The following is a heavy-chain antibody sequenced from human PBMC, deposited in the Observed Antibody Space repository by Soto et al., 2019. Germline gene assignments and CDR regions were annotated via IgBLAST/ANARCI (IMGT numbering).Heavy chain of an antibody. Sequence: SETLSLTCTVSGGSISSYYWSWIRQPPGKGLEWIGYIYYSGSTNYNPSLKGRVTISVDTSKNQFSLKLSSVTAADTAVYYCAAAGYYYYGMDVWGQGTTGTVSS. CDR1: GGSISSYY. D-gene: IGHD6-13*01. CDR2: IYYSGST. J-gene: IGHJ6*02. V-gene: IGHV4-59*01. CDR3: AAAGYYYYGMDV.